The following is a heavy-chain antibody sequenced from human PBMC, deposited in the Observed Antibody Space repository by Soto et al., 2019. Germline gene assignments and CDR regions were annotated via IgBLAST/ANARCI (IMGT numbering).Heavy chain of an antibody. D-gene: IGHD2-21*01. J-gene: IGHJ4*02. CDR2: ISGSGGRT. V-gene: IGHV3-23*01. Sequence: GGSLRLSCAASGFIFSDYAMSWVRQAPGKGLEWVSTISGSGGRTYYADSVKGRLTISRDNSKNTLYLQMNSLRAEDTAVYYCAKDLPYCGGDCYGNFDYWGQGTLVTVSS. CDR3: AKDLPYCGGDCYGNFDY. CDR1: GFIFSDYA.